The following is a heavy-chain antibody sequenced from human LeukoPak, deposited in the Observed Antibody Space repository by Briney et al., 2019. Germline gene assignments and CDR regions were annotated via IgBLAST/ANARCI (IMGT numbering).Heavy chain of an antibody. CDR2: ISSSSSYI. CDR3: ARDASIAAAGAY. V-gene: IGHV3-21*01. Sequence: GGSLRLSCAASGFTFSSYSMNWVRQAPGKGLEWVSSISSSSSYIYYADSVKGRFTISRDNAKNSLYLQMNSLSAEDTAVYYCARDASIAAAGAYWGQGTLVTVSS. J-gene: IGHJ4*02. D-gene: IGHD6-13*01. CDR1: GFTFSSYS.